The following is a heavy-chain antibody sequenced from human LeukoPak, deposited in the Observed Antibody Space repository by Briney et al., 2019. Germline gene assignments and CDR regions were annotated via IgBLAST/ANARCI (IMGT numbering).Heavy chain of an antibody. V-gene: IGHV1-2*02. CDR2: INPNSGGT. D-gene: IGHD2-2*01. J-gene: IGHJ5*02. CDR3: ARGDCSSSSCQWVNWFDP. Sequence: ASVKVSCKASGYTFTGYYIHWVRQAPGQGLEWMGWINPNSGGTNYAQKFQGRVTMTRDTSISTAYMELSSLRSDDTAVYYCARGDCSSSSCQWVNWFDPWGQGTLVTVSS. CDR1: GYTFTGYY.